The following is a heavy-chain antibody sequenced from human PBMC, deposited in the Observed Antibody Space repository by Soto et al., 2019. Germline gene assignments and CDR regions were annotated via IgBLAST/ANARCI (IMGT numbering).Heavy chain of an antibody. J-gene: IGHJ4*01. CDR1: GVTFSSYA. CDR3: AREGVTLGFDY. D-gene: IGHD2-21*02. V-gene: IGHV1-69*01. CDR2: IIPIFGTA. Sequence: QVQLVQSGAEVKKPGSSVKVSCKASGVTFSSYAISWVRQAPGQGLEWMGGIIPIFGTANYAQTFQGRVTITADESTSTAYMELSSLRSEDTAVYYFAREGVTLGFDYWCQGTQVTVCS.